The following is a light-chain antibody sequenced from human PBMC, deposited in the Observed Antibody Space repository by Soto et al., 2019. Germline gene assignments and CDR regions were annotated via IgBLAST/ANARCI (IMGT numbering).Light chain of an antibody. CDR2: VNSDGSH. CDR3: QTWGAGTDV. Sequence: QLVLTQSPSASASLGASVKVTCTLSSGHSSYAIAWHQQQPEKGPRYLMKVNSDGSHSKGDGIPDRFSGSSSGAERYLTISNLQSEDEADYYCQTWGAGTDVFGTGTQLTVL. J-gene: IGLJ1*01. V-gene: IGLV4-69*02. CDR1: SGHSSYA.